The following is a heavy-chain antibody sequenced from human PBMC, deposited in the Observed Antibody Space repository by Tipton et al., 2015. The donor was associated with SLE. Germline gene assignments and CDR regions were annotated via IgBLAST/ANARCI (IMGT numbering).Heavy chain of an antibody. V-gene: IGHV4-34*01. CDR3: ARHKTAARPPDY. Sequence: TLSLTCAVYGGSFSGYYWSWIRQPPGKGLEWIGEINHSGSTNYNPSLKSRVTISVDTSKNQFSLKLSSVTAADTAVYYCARHKTAARPPDYWGQGTLVTVSS. D-gene: IGHD6-6*01. CDR1: GGSFSGYY. J-gene: IGHJ4*02. CDR2: INHSGST.